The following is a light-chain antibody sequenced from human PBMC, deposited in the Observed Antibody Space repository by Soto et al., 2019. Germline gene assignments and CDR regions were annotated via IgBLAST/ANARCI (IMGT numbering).Light chain of an antibody. V-gene: IGKV1D-13*01. CDR1: QGISSA. J-gene: IGKJ4*01. Sequence: AIQLTQSPSSLSASVGDRVTITCRASQGISSALAWYQQKPGKAPKLLIYDASSLESGVPSRFRGSGSGTDFPLTLCRLKSEDFAAYYCQHFNNYPLPFGGGTKVEIK. CDR2: DAS. CDR3: QHFNNYPLP.